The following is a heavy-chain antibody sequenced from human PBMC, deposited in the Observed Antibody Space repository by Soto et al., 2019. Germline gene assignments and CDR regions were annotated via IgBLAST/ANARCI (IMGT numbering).Heavy chain of an antibody. J-gene: IGHJ5*02. V-gene: IGHV4-59*01. D-gene: IGHD2-8*01. CDR1: GGSISSYY. CDR2: IYYSGST. Sequence: SETLSLTCTVSGGSISSYYWSWIRQPPGKGLEWIGYIYYSGSTNYNPSLKSRVTISVDTSKNQFSLKLSSVTAADTAVYYCERAGMVYDVVWFDHWGPGTLVTVSP. CDR3: ERAGMVYDVVWFDH.